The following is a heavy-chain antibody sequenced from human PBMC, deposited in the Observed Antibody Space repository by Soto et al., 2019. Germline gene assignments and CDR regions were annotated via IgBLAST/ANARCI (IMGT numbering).Heavy chain of an antibody. CDR2: IYYSGST. J-gene: IGHJ4*02. V-gene: IGHV4-59*01. CDR3: ARAWGRVFAY. Sequence: QVQLQESGPGLVKPSETLSLTCTVSGGSISSYYWSWIRQPPGKGLEWIGYIYYSGSTNYNPSLTXRVTISVDTSKNQFSLKLSSVTAADTAVYYCARAWGRVFAYWGQGTLVTVSS. D-gene: IGHD2-15*01. CDR1: GGSISSYY.